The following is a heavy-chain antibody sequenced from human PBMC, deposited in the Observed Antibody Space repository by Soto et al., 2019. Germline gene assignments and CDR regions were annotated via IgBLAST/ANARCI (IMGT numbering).Heavy chain of an antibody. CDR2: IIPTLATT. CDR1: EDTFNIYL. D-gene: IGHD1-26*01. J-gene: IGHJ1*01. V-gene: IGHV1-18*01. CDR3: ARGIVGALEYFQQ. Sequence: ASVKVSCKAPEDTFNIYLFSWVRLAPGQGPEVLGWIIPTLATTQYSPRFQGRVTMTTDTPTSTAYMELRSLRSDDTAVYYCARGIVGALEYFQQWGQGTLVTVSS.